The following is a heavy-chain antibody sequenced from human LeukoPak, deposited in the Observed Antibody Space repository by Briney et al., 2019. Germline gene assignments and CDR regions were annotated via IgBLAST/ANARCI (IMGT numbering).Heavy chain of an antibody. Sequence: PSQTLSLTCTVSGGSISSSSYYWGWIRQPPGKGLEWIGSIYYSGSTYYNPSLKSRVTISVDTSKNQFSLKLSSVTAADTAVYYCAAQSPRHLDYWGQGTLVTVSS. D-gene: IGHD3-3*02. J-gene: IGHJ4*02. CDR1: GGSISSSSYY. CDR2: IYYSGST. CDR3: AAQSPRHLDY. V-gene: IGHV4-39*01.